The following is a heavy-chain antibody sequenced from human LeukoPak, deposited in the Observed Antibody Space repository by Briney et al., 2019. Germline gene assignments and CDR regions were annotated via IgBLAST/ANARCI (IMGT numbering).Heavy chain of an antibody. D-gene: IGHD3-10*01. CDR1: GYTFIGYY. V-gene: IGHV1-2*06. CDR2: IDPKNGGT. J-gene: IGHJ4*02. Sequence: ASVKVSCKASGYTFIGYYVHWVRQAPAQGLEWMGRIDPKNGGTSYAQKFQGRVTMTRDTSITTAYMDLSSLRSDDTAVYYCVRDSMVSADYWGQGTPVTVSS. CDR3: VRDSMVSADY.